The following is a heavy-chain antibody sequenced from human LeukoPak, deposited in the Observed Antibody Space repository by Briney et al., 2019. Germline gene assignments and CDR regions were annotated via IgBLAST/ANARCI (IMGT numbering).Heavy chain of an antibody. V-gene: IGHV3-21*01. CDR3: ARSRGYSSSAAVGY. Sequence: QSGGSLRLSCAASGFTFSSYSMNWVRQAPGKGLEWVSSISSSSSYIYYADSVKGRFTISRDNAKNSLYLQMNSLRAEDTAVYYCARSRGYSSSAAVGYWGQGTLVTVSS. J-gene: IGHJ4*02. CDR1: GFTFSSYS. CDR2: ISSSSSYI. D-gene: IGHD6-6*01.